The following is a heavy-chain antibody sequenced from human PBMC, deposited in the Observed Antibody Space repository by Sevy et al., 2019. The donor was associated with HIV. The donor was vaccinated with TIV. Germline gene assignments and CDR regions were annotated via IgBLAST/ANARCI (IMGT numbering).Heavy chain of an antibody. CDR1: DGSVSGYF. V-gene: IGHV4-59*02. J-gene: IGHJ4*02. CDR3: TSRDSSGHSDS. D-gene: IGHD3-22*01. Sequence: SETLSLTCTVSDGSVSGYFWSWIRQPPGRGLEWVGNIHHGGATKYNPSLKSRLTISIDTSKNQFSLILTSATAADTAVYYGTSRDSSGHSDSWGQGTPVTVSS. CDR2: IHHGGAT.